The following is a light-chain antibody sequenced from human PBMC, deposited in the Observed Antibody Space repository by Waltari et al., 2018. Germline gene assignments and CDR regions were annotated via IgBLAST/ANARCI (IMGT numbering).Light chain of an antibody. CDR3: QQYHDWPAIT. CDR1: QSVRSS. V-gene: IGKV3-15*01. J-gene: IGKJ5*01. Sequence: DTVMTQSPATLSVSPGERVTLSCGASQSVRSSLAWYQQKSGQAPSLLIYDASTRATGIPARFSGSGCGTQFTLTINSLQSEDFAVYYCQQYHDWPAITFGQGTRLDFK. CDR2: DAS.